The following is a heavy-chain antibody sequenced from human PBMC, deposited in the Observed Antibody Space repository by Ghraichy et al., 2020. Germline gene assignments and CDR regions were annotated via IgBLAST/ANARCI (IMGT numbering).Heavy chain of an antibody. CDR1: GGTFSSYA. CDR3: ARERGGGGSGPFDY. V-gene: IGHV1-69*04. D-gene: IGHD2-15*01. CDR2: IIPILGIA. J-gene: IGHJ4*02. Sequence: SVKVSCKASGGTFSSYAISWVRQAPGQGLEWMGRIIPILGIANYAQKFQGRVTITADKSTSTAYMELSSLRSEDTAVYYCARERGGGGSGPFDYWGQGTLVTVSS.